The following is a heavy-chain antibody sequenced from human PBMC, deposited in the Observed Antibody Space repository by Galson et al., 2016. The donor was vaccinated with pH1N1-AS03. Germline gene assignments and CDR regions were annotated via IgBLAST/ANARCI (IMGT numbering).Heavy chain of an antibody. D-gene: IGHD2-15*01. CDR1: GFTFSRYS. J-gene: IGHJ4*02. CDR3: ARDGGSGGLYYFEY. Sequence: SLRLSCAASGFTFSRYSMNWVRQAPGKGLEWVSYISSDSTTMYYAESVRGRFTISRDNARDSLHLQMNSLRDEDTAIYYCARDGGSGGLYYFEYWGQGALGTVSS. V-gene: IGHV3-48*02. CDR2: ISSDSTTM.